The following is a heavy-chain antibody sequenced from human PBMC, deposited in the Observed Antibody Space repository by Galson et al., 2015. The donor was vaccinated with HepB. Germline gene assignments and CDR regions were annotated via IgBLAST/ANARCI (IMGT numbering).Heavy chain of an antibody. V-gene: IGHV1-2*02. D-gene: IGHD3-3*01. CDR2: INPNSGGT. Sequence: SVKVSCKASGYTFTGYYMHWVRQAPGQGLEWMGWINPNSGGTNYAQKFQGRVTMTRDTSISTAYMELSRLRSDDTAVYYCARGAVDFWSGVNWFDPWGQGTLVTVSS. J-gene: IGHJ5*02. CDR3: ARGAVDFWSGVNWFDP. CDR1: GYTFTGYY.